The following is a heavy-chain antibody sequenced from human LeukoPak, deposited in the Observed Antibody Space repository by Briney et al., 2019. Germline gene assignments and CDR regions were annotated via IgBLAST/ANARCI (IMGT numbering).Heavy chain of an antibody. CDR2: IKGDGSAT. J-gene: IGHJ4*02. CDR1: GFTFSTYW. CDR3: TKDSHRRSDY. D-gene: IGHD1-14*01. V-gene: IGHV3-7*01. Sequence: GGSLRLSCAASGFTFSTYWMTWVRQAPGKGLEWVASIKGDGSATFYVDSVKGRFSISRDNAKYSLYLQMNSLRAEDTAVYYCTKDSHRRSDYWGQGTLLTVSS.